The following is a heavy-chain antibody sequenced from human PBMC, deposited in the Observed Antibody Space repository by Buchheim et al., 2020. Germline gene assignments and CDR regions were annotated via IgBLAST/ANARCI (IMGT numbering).Heavy chain of an antibody. J-gene: IGHJ4*02. D-gene: IGHD5-12*01. V-gene: IGHV5-51*03. Sequence: EVHLEQSGAEVKKPGESLKISCKASGYTFTSHWIGWVRQMPGKGLEWMGIIYPGDSEGRYSPSFQGQVTVSADKSISTASLQWSSLKASDTAMYYCAKGGDSGYDYFDHWGQGTL. CDR1: GYTFTSHW. CDR2: IYPGDSEG. CDR3: AKGGDSGYDYFDH.